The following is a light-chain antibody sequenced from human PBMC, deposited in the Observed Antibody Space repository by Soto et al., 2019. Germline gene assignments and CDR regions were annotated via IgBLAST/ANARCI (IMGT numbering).Light chain of an antibody. Sequence: ETVMTQSPATLSVSPGERATPSCTASHKIYSNVAWFQQRPGQAPRLLIYRASTRATGTPARSSGSGSGAEFTLTISSLQSEDFAVYYCQQFNHWPLTFGGGTKVDIK. CDR2: RAS. J-gene: IGKJ4*01. CDR3: QQFNHWPLT. CDR1: HKIYSN. V-gene: IGKV3-15*01.